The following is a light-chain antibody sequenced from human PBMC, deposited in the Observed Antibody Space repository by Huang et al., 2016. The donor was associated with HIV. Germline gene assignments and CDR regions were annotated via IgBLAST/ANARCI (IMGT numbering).Light chain of an antibody. V-gene: IGKV4-1*01. CDR2: WAS. Sequence: EILMTQSPDYLPVSLGARATIRCRSGHSISDASNGQHYRAWYQQKPGQPPKLLIYWASTRAPGVSQRFSGGGSGTEFTLTISGLQAEDVAIYFCQQYLRTPRTFGPGTTMDV. CDR3: QQYLRTPRT. J-gene: IGKJ3*01. CDR1: HSISDASNGQHY.